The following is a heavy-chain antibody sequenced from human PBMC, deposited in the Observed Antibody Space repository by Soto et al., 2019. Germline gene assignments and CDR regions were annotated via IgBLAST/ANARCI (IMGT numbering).Heavy chain of an antibody. J-gene: IGHJ4*02. CDR3: ARSTYRPPFDY. Sequence: VAVISYDGSNKYYADSVKGRFTISRDNSKNTLYLQMNSLRAEDTAVYYCARSTYRPPFDYWGQGTLVTVSS. D-gene: IGHD2-2*01. CDR2: ISYDGSNK. V-gene: IGHV3-30-3*01.